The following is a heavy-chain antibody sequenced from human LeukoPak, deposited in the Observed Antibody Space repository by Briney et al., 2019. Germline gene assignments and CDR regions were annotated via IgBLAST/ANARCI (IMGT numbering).Heavy chain of an antibody. CDR1: GFTFSSYA. J-gene: IGHJ4*02. CDR3: ARDLSIAVAGTTYYFDY. D-gene: IGHD6-19*01. Sequence: GRSLRLSCAASGFTFSSYAMHWVRQAPGKGLEWVAVISYDGGNKYYADSVKGRFTISRDNSKNTLYLQMNSLRAEDTAVYYCARDLSIAVAGTTYYFDYWGQGTLVTVSS. V-gene: IGHV3-30-3*01. CDR2: ISYDGGNK.